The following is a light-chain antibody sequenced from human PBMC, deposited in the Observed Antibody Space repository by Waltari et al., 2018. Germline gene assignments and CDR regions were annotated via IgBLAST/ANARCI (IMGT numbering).Light chain of an antibody. Sequence: IVLTQSPGTLSLSPGESATLPCRASQSISRYLDWYQQKPGQAPRLLIYGASTRATGIPDRFSGSGSGTDFSLTISGLEPEDSAVYYCQHHFRLPATFGQGTKVEIK. V-gene: IGKV3-20*01. CDR2: GAS. J-gene: IGKJ1*01. CDR1: QSISRY. CDR3: QHHFRLPAT.